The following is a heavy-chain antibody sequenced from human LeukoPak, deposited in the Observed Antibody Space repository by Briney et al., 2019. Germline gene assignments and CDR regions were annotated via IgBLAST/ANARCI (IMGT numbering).Heavy chain of an antibody. CDR2: IKQDGSEK. D-gene: IGHD3-22*01. V-gene: IGHV3-7*01. CDR1: GFTFSSYW. J-gene: IGHJ4*02. CDR3: ARVGISGGLWYYDSSGYYYDY. Sequence: PGGSLRLSCAASGFTFSSYWMSWVRQAPGKGLEWVANIKQDGSEKYYVDSVKGRFTISRDNAKNSLYLQMNSLRAEDTAVYYCARVGISGGLWYYDSSGYYYDYWGQGTLVTVSS.